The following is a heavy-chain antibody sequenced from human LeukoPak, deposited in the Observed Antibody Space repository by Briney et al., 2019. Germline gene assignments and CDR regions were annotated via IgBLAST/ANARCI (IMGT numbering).Heavy chain of an antibody. CDR3: AITYANNAYDV. Sequence: GASVKVSCKTSGYTFINYYTHWVRQAPGQGLECMGRINPSSGGTNSAQKFQGRVTMTRDTSISTADMELSRLTSDDTAIYYCAITYANNAYDVWGQGTLVTASS. D-gene: IGHD3-16*01. CDR1: GYTFINYY. V-gene: IGHV1-2*06. J-gene: IGHJ3*01. CDR2: INPSSGGT.